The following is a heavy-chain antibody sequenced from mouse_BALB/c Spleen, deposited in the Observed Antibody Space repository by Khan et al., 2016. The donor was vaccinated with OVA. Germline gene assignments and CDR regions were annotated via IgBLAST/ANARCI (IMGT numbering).Heavy chain of an antibody. CDR1: GFSLTSYG. J-gene: IGHJ1*01. Sequence: VQLQESGPGLVAPSQSLSITCTVSGFSLTSYGVHWVRQPPGKDLEWLGVIWTGGSTNYNSALRSRLTINKDNSKSQVFLKMNNLQTDDTAVYYCARDLGSSHWYFDVWGAGTTVTVSS. CDR3: ARDLGSSHWYFDV. CDR2: IWTGGST. D-gene: IGHD1-1*01. V-gene: IGHV2-9*02.